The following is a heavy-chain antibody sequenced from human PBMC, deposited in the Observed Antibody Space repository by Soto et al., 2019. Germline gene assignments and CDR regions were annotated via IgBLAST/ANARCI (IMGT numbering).Heavy chain of an antibody. Sequence: GGSLRLSCAASGFTFSSYGMHWVRQAPGKGLEWVAVISYDGSNKYYADSVKGRFTISRDNSKNTLYLQMNSLRAEDTAVYYCAKDPNVVVVAATPGDYYYGMDVWGQGTTVTVSS. CDR3: AKDPNVVVVAATPGDYYYGMDV. CDR1: GFTFSSYG. J-gene: IGHJ6*02. V-gene: IGHV3-30*18. D-gene: IGHD2-15*01. CDR2: ISYDGSNK.